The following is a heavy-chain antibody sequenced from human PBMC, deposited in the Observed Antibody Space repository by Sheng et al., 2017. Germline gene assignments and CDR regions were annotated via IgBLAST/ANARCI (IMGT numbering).Heavy chain of an antibody. V-gene: IGHV3-23*01. J-gene: IGHJ6*03. CDR1: GFTFSSYA. D-gene: IGHD3-22*01. CDR3: AKSSSVYSYYYYYIDV. Sequence: EVQLLESGGGLVQPGGSLRLSCAASGFTFSSYAMSWVRQAPGKGLEWVSGISGSGGSTYYADSVKGRFTISRDNSKNTLYLQMSSLRAEDTAVYYCAKSSSVYSYYYYYIDVWGKGTTVTVSS. CDR2: ISGSGGST.